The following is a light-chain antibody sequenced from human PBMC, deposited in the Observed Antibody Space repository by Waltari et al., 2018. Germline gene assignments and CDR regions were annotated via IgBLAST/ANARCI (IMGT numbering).Light chain of an antibody. V-gene: IGLV2-23*02. Sequence: QSALTQAAPVSGSLGQSITISCTGTTNDVGPYDLVSCYQQHPGKAPRLIIYAVTERPSGVSNRFSGSKSGNTASLTISGLQAEDEADYHCCSYAGGRTYVVFGGGTKLTVL. CDR2: AVT. CDR1: TNDVGPYDL. J-gene: IGLJ2*01. CDR3: CSYAGGRTYVV.